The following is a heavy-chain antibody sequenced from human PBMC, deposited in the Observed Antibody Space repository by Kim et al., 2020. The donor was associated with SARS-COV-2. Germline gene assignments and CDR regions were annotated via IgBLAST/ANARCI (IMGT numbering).Heavy chain of an antibody. Sequence: ASVKVSCKTSGYTFTSYGISWVRQAPGQGLEWMGWISGYNGNTNYGQKLQGRVTMTTDTSTSTAYMELRSLRSDDTAVYYCARGGTIVRGGGRSTTDYYFDYWGQGTLVTVSS. CDR3: ARGGTIVRGGGRSTTDYYFDY. D-gene: IGHD3-10*01. J-gene: IGHJ4*02. V-gene: IGHV1-18*01. CDR1: GYTFTSYG. CDR2: ISGYNGNT.